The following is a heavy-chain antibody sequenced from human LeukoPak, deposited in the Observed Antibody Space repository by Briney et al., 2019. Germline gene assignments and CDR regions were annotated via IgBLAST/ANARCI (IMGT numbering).Heavy chain of an antibody. Sequence: PSETLSLTCTVSGGSISSYYWSWIRQPPGKGLEWIGYIYYSGSTNYNPSLKSRVPISVDTSKNQFSLKLSSVTAADTAVYYCARKRVTMVRGVPLNWFDPWGQGTLVTVSS. CDR3: ARKRVTMVRGVPLNWFDP. D-gene: IGHD3-10*01. CDR2: IYYSGST. J-gene: IGHJ5*02. CDR1: GGSISSYY. V-gene: IGHV4-59*01.